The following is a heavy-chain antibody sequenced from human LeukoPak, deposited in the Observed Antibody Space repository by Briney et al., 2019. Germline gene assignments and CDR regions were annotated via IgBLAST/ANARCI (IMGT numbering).Heavy chain of an antibody. Sequence: GGSLRLSCAASGFTFSSYGMHWVRQAPGKGLEWVAVIWYDGSNKYYADSVKGRFTISRDNSKNTLYLQMNSLRAEDTAVYYCAREPYSQWLVPDYYYYGMDVWGQGTTVAVSS. CDR1: GFTFSSYG. CDR2: IWYDGSNK. V-gene: IGHV3-33*01. CDR3: AREPYSQWLVPDYYYYGMDV. J-gene: IGHJ6*02. D-gene: IGHD6-19*01.